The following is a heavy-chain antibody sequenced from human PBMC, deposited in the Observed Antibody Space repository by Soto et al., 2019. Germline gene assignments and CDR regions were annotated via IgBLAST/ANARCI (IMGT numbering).Heavy chain of an antibody. CDR2: VIPVVGTT. V-gene: IGHV1-69*01. D-gene: IGHD6-13*01. J-gene: IGHJ3*01. CDR3: ARTYLAASRPEASDV. CDR1: EDTFTYYA. Sequence: QVQLVQSGPEVRKPGSSVKVSCTASEDTFTYYAFTWVRQAPGQRLEWVGQVIPVVGTTNHAQPFQGRVTFSAEQCTSTSYMELTSLRSDDTAVYFCARTYLAASRPEASDVWAQGTTVTVAS.